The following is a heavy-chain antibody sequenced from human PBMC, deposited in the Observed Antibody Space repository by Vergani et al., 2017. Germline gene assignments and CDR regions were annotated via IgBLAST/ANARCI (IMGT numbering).Heavy chain of an antibody. V-gene: IGHV3-33*01. CDR2: IWYDGSNK. CDR1: GFIFRSYG. Sequence: QVQLVESGGGVVQPGRSLRLSCAASGFIFRSYGMHWVRQAPGKGLEWVAIIWYDGSNKNYADSAKGRFTISRDNSKNTLYLQMNSLRVEDTAVYYCARDYRSVAGPVYYMDVWGKGP. J-gene: IGHJ6*03. D-gene: IGHD6-19*01. CDR3: ARDYRSVAGPVYYMDV.